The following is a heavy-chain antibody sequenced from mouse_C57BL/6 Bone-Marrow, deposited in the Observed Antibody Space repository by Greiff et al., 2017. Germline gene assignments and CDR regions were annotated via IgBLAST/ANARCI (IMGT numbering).Heavy chain of an antibody. Sequence: VQLQQSGPELVKPGASVKISCKASGYTFTDYYMNWVKQSHGKSLEWIGDINPNNGGTSYNQKFKGKATLTVDKSSSTAYMELRSLTSEDSAVYYCARSVLPVAYWGQGTLVTVSA. J-gene: IGHJ3*01. D-gene: IGHD1-1*01. CDR1: GYTFTDYY. V-gene: IGHV1-26*01. CDR2: INPNNGGT. CDR3: ARSVLPVAY.